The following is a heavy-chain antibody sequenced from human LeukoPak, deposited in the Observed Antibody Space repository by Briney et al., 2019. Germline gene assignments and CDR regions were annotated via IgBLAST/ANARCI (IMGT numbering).Heavy chain of an antibody. J-gene: IGHJ4*02. Sequence: ASVKVSCKASGSTFSDYHINWVRQASGQGPEWMGWINPKSGDASYNQAFQGRVTMTRDTSISTAYMVLNRLRSDDTAMYYCARGEYSNGYPYRLDSWGQGTLVTVSS. CDR2: INPKSGDA. V-gene: IGHV1-2*02. CDR3: ARGEYSNGYPYRLDS. CDR1: GSTFSDYH. D-gene: IGHD3-16*01.